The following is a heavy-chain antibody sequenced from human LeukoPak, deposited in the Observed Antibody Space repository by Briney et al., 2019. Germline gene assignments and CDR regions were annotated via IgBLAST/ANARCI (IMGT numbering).Heavy chain of an antibody. D-gene: IGHD1-14*01. Sequence: GGSLRLSCAASGFTFSNYGMHWVRQAPGKGLEWVANIKQDGSEKYYVDSVKGRFTISRDNAKNSLYLQMNSLRAEDTAVYYCARAMVWDHGDYWGQGTLVTVSS. CDR2: IKQDGSEK. V-gene: IGHV3-7*01. CDR3: ARAMVWDHGDY. J-gene: IGHJ4*02. CDR1: GFTFSNYG.